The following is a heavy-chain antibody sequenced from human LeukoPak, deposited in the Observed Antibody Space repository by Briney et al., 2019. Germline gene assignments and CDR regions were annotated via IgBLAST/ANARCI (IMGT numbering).Heavy chain of an antibody. CDR3: LVTLGY. J-gene: IGHJ4*02. CDR2: IRSKAYGGTT. D-gene: IGHD3-9*01. V-gene: IGHV3-49*04. CDR1: GFTFGDYS. Sequence: GGSLRLSCTASGFTFGDYSMSWVRQAPGKGLEWVGFIRSKAYGGTTEYAASVKGRFTISRDDPKSIAYLQMNSLKTEDTAVYYCLVTLGYWGQGTLVTVSS.